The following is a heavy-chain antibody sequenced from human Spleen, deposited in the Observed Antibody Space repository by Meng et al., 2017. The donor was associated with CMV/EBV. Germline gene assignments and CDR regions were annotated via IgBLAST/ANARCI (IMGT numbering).Heavy chain of an antibody. CDR3: AKEILLGYSSYYYGMDV. CDR1: GFTFNSYG. V-gene: IGHV3-30*02. J-gene: IGHJ6*02. CDR2: ILYDGSNK. D-gene: IGHD5-18*01. Sequence: GESLKISCAASGFTFNSYGMYWVRQAPGKGLEWVAFILYDGSNKYYADSVKGRITISRDNSKNTLYLQMNSLRAEDTAVYYCAKEILLGYSSYYYGMDVWGQGTTVTVSS.